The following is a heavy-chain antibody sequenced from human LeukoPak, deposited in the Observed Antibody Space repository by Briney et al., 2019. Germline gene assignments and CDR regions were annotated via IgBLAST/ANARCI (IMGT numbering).Heavy chain of an antibody. CDR1: GFTFSNYC. Sequence: GGSLRLSCAAPGFTFSNYCMHWVRQVPGKGLVWVSHISNDGNNINYAASVKGRFTISRDNAKNTLYLQMNSLRAEDTAVYLCVRESFTGCGSYAYWGQGTLVTVSS. D-gene: IGHD1-26*01. CDR3: VRESFTGCGSYAY. CDR2: ISNDGNNI. V-gene: IGHV3-74*01. J-gene: IGHJ4*02.